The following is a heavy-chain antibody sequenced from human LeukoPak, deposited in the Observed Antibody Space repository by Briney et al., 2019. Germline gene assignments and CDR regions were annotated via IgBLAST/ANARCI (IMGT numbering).Heavy chain of an antibody. V-gene: IGHV1-2*02. Sequence: ASVKVSCKASGYTFIDYYIYWVRQAPGQGLECMGWINPNSGDTEYAQKFQGRVIMTRDTSIRTAYMELSGLRSDDTAIYYCAKEFGWPLRYFDYWGQGTLVTVSS. J-gene: IGHJ4*02. CDR3: AKEFGWPLRYFDY. CDR1: GYTFIDYY. CDR2: INPNSGDT. D-gene: IGHD5-24*01.